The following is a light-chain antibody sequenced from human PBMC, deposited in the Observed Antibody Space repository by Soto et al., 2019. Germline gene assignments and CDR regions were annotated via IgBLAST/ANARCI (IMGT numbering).Light chain of an antibody. CDR2: DVN. V-gene: IGLV2-14*01. J-gene: IGLJ1*01. Sequence: QSVLTQPASVSGSPGQSITISCTGTSSDVGGYNYVSWYQQLPGKAPKLMIYDVNNRPSGVSNRFSGSKSGNTASLTISGLQAEDEADYSCSSYTGSSTFVFRTGTKVTVL. CDR3: SSYTGSSTFV. CDR1: SSDVGGYNY.